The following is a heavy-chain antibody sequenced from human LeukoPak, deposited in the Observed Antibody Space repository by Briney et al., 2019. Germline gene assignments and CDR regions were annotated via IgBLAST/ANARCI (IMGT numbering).Heavy chain of an antibody. CDR3: ARVFSGSGSSGSFDC. CDR1: GFTFSNYA. D-gene: IGHD3-3*01. V-gene: IGHV3-33*01. CDR2: IWYDASNK. J-gene: IGHJ4*02. Sequence: GGSLRLSCTASGFTFSNYAMHWVRQAPGKGLEWVAVIWYDASNKYYAETVKGRFTISRDNSKNTLYLQMNSLKAEDTAVYYCARVFSGSGSSGSFDCWGQGTLVTVTS.